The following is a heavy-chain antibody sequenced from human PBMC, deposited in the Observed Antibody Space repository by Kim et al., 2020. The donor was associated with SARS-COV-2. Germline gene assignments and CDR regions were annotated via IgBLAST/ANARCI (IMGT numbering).Heavy chain of an antibody. CDR3: AKDRVQLWPGGMDV. D-gene: IGHD5-18*01. J-gene: IGHJ6*02. Sequence: ADSVKGRFTISRDNSKNTLYLQMNSLRAEDTAVYYCAKDRVQLWPGGMDVWGQGTTVTVSS. V-gene: IGHV3-30*02.